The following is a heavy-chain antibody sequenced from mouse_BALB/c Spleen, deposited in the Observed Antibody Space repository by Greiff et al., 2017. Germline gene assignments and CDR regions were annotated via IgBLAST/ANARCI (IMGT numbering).Heavy chain of an antibody. CDR3: ARDDYLLFDY. V-gene: IGHV1-82*01. CDR1: GYAFSSSW. CDR2: IYPGDGDT. J-gene: IGHJ2*01. D-gene: IGHD2-4*01. Sequence: QVQLQQSGPELVKPGASVKISCKASGYAFSSSWMNWVKQRPGQGLEWIGRIYPGDGDTNYNGKFKGKATLTADKSSSTAYMQLSSLTSVDSAVYFCARDDYLLFDYWGQGTTLTVSS.